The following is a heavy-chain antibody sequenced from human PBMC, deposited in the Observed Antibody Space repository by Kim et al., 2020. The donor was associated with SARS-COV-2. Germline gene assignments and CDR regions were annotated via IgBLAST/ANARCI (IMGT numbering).Heavy chain of an antibody. Sequence: GGSLRLSCAASGFTFSSYGMHWVRQAPGKGLEWVAVIWYDGSNKYYADSVKGRFTISRDNSKNTLYLQMNSLRAEDTAVYYCARDISVGYSSSIEPYYYYYGMDVWGQGTTVTVSS. CDR3: ARDISVGYSSSIEPYYYYYGMDV. D-gene: IGHD6-13*01. V-gene: IGHV3-33*01. CDR2: IWYDGSNK. CDR1: GFTFSSYG. J-gene: IGHJ6*02.